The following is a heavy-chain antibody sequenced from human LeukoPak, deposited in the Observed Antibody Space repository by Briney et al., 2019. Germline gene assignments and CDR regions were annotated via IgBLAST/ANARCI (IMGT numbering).Heavy chain of an antibody. Sequence: GGSLRLSCAASGFTFSSHSINWVRQAPGKGLEWIATMTVTNKIYYADSVKGRFTISRDNAENSVYLQMNSLRDEDTAVYSCARAQTLFWEFDGFDTWGRGTKVTVSS. CDR2: MTVTNKI. CDR3: ARAQTLFWEFDGFDT. CDR1: GFTFSSHS. D-gene: IGHD3-3*01. V-gene: IGHV3-69-1*01. J-gene: IGHJ3*02.